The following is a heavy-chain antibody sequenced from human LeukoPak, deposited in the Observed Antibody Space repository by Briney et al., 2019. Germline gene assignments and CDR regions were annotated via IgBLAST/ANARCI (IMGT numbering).Heavy chain of an antibody. V-gene: IGHV4-39*01. D-gene: IGHD2-2*02. CDR1: GGSISSSSYY. Sequence: SETLSLTCTVSGGSISSSSYYWGWIRQPPGKGLEWIGSIYYSGSTYYNPYLKSRVTISVDTSKNQFSLKLSSVTAADTAVYYCARHTIVVVPAAIGARWFDPWGQGTLVTVSS. CDR3: ARHTIVVVPAAIGARWFDP. J-gene: IGHJ5*02. CDR2: IYYSGST.